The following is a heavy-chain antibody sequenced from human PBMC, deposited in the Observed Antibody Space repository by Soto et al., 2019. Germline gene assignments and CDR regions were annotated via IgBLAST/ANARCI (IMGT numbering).Heavy chain of an antibody. CDR3: AREDSELPDAFDI. V-gene: IGHV4-34*01. CDR2: INHTGST. CDR1: IGAFSGYY. J-gene: IGHJ3*02. D-gene: IGHD1-26*01. Sequence: PSETLSLTCAVYIGAFSGYYWSWVRQPPGKGLEWIGEINHTGSTNYNPSLKSRVTISVDKSKNQFSLKLSSVTAADTAVYYCAREDSELPDAFDIWGQGTMVTVSS.